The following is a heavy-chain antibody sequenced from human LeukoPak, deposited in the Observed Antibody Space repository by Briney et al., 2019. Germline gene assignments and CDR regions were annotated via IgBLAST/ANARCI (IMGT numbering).Heavy chain of an antibody. V-gene: IGHV3-9*01. J-gene: IGHJ4*02. CDR2: ISWNSGSI. D-gene: IGHD3-10*01. CDR1: GFTFDDYA. Sequence: PGGSLRLSCAASGFTFDDYAMHWVRQAPGKGLEWVSGISWNSGSIGYADSAKGRFTISRDNAKNSLYLQMNSLRAEDTALYYCAKDISLWFGELPTIFDYWGQGTLVTVSS. CDR3: AKDISLWFGELPTIFDY.